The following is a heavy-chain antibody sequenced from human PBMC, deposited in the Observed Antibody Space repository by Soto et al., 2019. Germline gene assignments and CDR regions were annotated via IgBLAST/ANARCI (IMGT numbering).Heavy chain of an antibody. V-gene: IGHV4-34*01. Sequence: DTLALISAVHGGSFGDYYWGWLRQPPGKGLEWIGEISHSGSTNYNAPLKSRVTMSLDTSKNHFSLKWSSVTAADTAVYYCARGLRASFGVRLSYSYYGMNVWGQGXAVTVYS. J-gene: IGHJ6*02. D-gene: IGHD3-10*01. CDR1: GGSFGDYY. CDR2: ISHSGST. CDR3: ARGLRASFGVRLSYSYYGMNV.